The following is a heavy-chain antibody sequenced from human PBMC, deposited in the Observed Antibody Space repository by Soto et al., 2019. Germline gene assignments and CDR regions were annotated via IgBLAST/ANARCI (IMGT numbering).Heavy chain of an antibody. CDR2: ISGSGGST. CDR3: ATLIGEADDAFDI. V-gene: IGHV3-23*01. CDR1: GFTFSSYA. Sequence: HPGGSLRLSCAASGFTFSSYAMSWVRQAPGKGLEWVSAISGSGGSTYYADSVKGRFTISRDNSKNTLYLQMNSLRAEDTAVYYCATLIGEADDAFDIWGQGTMVTVSS. J-gene: IGHJ3*02. D-gene: IGHD3-16*02.